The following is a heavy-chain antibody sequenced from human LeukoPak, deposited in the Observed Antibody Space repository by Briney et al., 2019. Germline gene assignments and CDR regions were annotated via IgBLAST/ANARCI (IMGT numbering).Heavy chain of an antibody. J-gene: IGHJ4*02. D-gene: IGHD1-14*01. CDR3: TRDRSRAEDD. CDR2: INQGGSDK. V-gene: IGHV3-7*01. Sequence: GGSLRLSCAASGFTFSGHWMSWVRQAPGKGLEWVANINQGGSDKYYVDSVKGRFTTSRDNANNLLYLQMNSLRGEDTAVYYCTRDRSRAEDDWGQGILVTVSS. CDR1: GFTFSGHW.